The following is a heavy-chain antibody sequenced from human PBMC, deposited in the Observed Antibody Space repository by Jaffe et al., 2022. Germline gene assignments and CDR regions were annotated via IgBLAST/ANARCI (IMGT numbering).Heavy chain of an antibody. CDR1: GFTFSTSV. D-gene: IGHD3-16*01. J-gene: IGHJ3*02. Sequence: EVQLLESGGDLVQPGGSLRLSCAASGFTFSTSVLTWVRQAPGKGLEWVSSLSGSGASIYYADSVKGRFTISRDNSKNTLYLQMNSLRAEDTAVYYCAKSLAFDIWGQGTIVTVSS. CDR3: AKSLAFDI. CDR2: LSGSGASI. V-gene: IGHV3-23*01.